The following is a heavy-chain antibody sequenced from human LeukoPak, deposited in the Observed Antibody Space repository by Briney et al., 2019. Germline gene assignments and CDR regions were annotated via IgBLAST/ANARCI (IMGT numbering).Heavy chain of an antibody. CDR1: GFTFSSYA. J-gene: IGHJ4*02. CDR3: AKDVRFGELLAAYDY. V-gene: IGHV3-23*01. D-gene: IGHD3-10*01. CDR2: ISGSGGST. Sequence: GGSLRLSCAASGFTFSSYAMRWVRQAPGKGLEWVSAISGSGGSTYYADSVKGRFTISRDNSKNTLYLQMNSLRAEDTAVYYCAKDVRFGELLAAYDYWGQGTLVTVSS.